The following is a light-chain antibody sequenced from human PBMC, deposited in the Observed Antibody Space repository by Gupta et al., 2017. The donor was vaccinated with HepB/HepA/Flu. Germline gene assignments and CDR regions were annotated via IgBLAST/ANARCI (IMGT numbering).Light chain of an antibody. CDR2: GVN. CDR1: SSDVGAWDH. J-gene: IGLJ2*01. V-gene: IGLV2-14*03. CDR3: NSYTTRSTVL. Sequence: QSALTPPASVSGSPAQSITIPCTGTSSDVGAWDHVSWYQHHPGKAPKLIIYGVNRRPSGVSTRFSGSKSGNTASLSISGLQAEGEADYYCNSYTTRSTVLFGGGTKLTVL.